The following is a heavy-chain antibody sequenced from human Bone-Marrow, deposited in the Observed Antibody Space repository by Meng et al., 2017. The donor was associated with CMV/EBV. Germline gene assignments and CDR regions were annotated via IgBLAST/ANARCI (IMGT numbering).Heavy chain of an antibody. CDR2: IYYSGST. Sequence: SETLSLTCTVSGGSISSSSYYWGWIRQPPGKGLEWIGSIYYSGSTYYNPSLKSRVTISVDTSKNQFSLKLSSVTAADTAVYYCARERDTTGAVAGTTPFDYWGQGTRVTVSS. CDR1: GGSISSSSYY. J-gene: IGHJ4*02. V-gene: IGHV4-39*01. CDR3: ARERDTTGAVAGTTPFDY. D-gene: IGHD6-19*01.